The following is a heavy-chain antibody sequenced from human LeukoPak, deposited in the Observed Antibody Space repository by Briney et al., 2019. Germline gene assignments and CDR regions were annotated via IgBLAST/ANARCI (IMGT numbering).Heavy chain of an antibody. CDR1: GYTFTSYG. CDR3: ARVGGYYPSHWYFDL. Sequence: ASVKVSCKASGYTFTSYGISWVRQAPGQGLEWMGWISAYNGNTNYAQKLQGRVTMTTNTSTSTAYMELRSLRSDDTAVYYCARVGGYYPSHWYFDLWGRGTLVTVSS. J-gene: IGHJ2*01. CDR2: ISAYNGNT. D-gene: IGHD3-22*01. V-gene: IGHV1-18*01.